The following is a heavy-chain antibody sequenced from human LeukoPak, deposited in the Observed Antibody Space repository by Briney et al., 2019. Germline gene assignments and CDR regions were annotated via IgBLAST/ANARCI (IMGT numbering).Heavy chain of an antibody. CDR1: GFTFSSYV. Sequence: GGSLRLSCAASGFTFSSYVMSWVRQAPGKGLEWVSAISGSGGSTYYADSVKGRFTISRDNSKNTLYLQMNSLRAEDTAVYYCAKELLVVVVARWFDPWGQGTLVTVSS. CDR3: AKELLVVVVARWFDP. J-gene: IGHJ5*02. CDR2: ISGSGGST. V-gene: IGHV3-23*01. D-gene: IGHD2-15*01.